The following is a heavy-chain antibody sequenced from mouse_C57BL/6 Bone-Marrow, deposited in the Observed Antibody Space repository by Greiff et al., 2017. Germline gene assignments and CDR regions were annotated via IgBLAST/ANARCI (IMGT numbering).Heavy chain of an antibody. CDR3: ARACSNYWYFDV. D-gene: IGHD1-1*01. J-gene: IGHJ1*03. CDR1: GFTFSSYA. CDR2: ISDGGSYT. Sequence: DVHLVESGGGLVKPGGSLKLSCAASGFTFSSYAMSWVRQTPEKRLEWVATISDGGSYTYYPDNVKGRFTISRDNAKNNLYLQMSHLKSEDTAMYYCARACSNYWYFDVWGTGTTVTVSS. V-gene: IGHV5-4*01.